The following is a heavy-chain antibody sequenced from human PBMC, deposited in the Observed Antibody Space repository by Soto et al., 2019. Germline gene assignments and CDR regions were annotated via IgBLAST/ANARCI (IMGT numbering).Heavy chain of an antibody. CDR2: ISGGGDGT. CDR3: AKKGLGSLTTYCGGGDCHYAFDI. J-gene: IGHJ3*02. Sequence: EVQLLESGGGLVQPGGSLRLSCAASGFTFSSYAMSWVRQAPGKGMEWVSTISGGGDGTYYADSVKGRFTISRDNSRNTVYLQMNSLRAEDTAVYYCAKKGLGSLTTYCGGGDCHYAFDIWGQGTMVTVSS. D-gene: IGHD2-21*02. CDR1: GFTFSSYA. V-gene: IGHV3-23*01.